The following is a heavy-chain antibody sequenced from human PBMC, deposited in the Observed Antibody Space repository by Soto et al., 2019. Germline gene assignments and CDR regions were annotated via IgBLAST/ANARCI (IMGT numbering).Heavy chain of an antibody. CDR3: TTVFEY. CDR1: GFTFTNYW. Sequence: EVQLVKSGGGSVQPGGSLRLPCAASGFTFTNYWMHWVRQVPGKGLVWVSRMDGVGTGTSYSDSVRGRFTISRDNAGNMLYMQVNSLSAEDTAVYYCTTVFEYWCQGTLVTVSS. J-gene: IGHJ4*02. CDR2: MDGVGTGT. V-gene: IGHV3-74*01.